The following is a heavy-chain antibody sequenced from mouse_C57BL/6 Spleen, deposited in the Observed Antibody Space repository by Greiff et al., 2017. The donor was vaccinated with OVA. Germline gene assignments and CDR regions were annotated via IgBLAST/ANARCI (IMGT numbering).Heavy chain of an antibody. V-gene: IGHV5-17*01. D-gene: IGHD4-1*01. CDR1: GFTFSDYG. CDR3: ATNWETGYFDY. J-gene: IGHJ2*01. CDR2: ISSGSSTI. Sequence: EVQRVESGGGLVKPGGSLKLSCAASGFTFSDYGMHWVRQAPEKGLEWVAYISSGSSTIYYADTVKGRFTISRDNAKNTLFLQMTSLRSEDTDMYDCATNWETGYFDYWGQGTTLTVSS.